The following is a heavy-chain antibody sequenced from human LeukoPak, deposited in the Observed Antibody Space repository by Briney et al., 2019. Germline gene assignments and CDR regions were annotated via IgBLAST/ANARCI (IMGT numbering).Heavy chain of an antibody. D-gene: IGHD2-15*01. J-gene: IGHJ4*02. CDR3: ARDHVVDGLVFDY. V-gene: IGHV3-7*01. CDR2: TNQDGSDK. CDR1: GFTFRSHW. Sequence: GGPLRLSCAAAGFTFRSHWMSWIRQAPGKGLEWVANTNQDGSDKQYVDSVKGRFTISRDNAKNSLYLQMDSLRAEDTGLYYCARDHVVDGLVFDYWGQGALVTVSS.